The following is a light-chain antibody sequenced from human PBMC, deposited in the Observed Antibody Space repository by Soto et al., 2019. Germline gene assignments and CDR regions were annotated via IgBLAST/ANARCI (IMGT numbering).Light chain of an antibody. V-gene: IGLV2-14*01. CDR2: DVS. Sequence: QSALTQPASVSGSPGQSITISCTGTSSDVGGYNYVSWYQQHPGKAPKLMIYDVSNRPSGVSNRFSGSKSGNTASLTISGLQAEEEADYYCNSYTSSSTLLFGGGTKLTVL. CDR1: SSDVGGYNY. CDR3: NSYTSSSTLL. J-gene: IGLJ2*01.